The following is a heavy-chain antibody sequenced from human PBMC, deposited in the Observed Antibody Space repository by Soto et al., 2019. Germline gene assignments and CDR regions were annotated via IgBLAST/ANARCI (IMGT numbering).Heavy chain of an antibody. V-gene: IGHV3-30*18. CDR3: AKEPSLIAAAGTHWFDP. J-gene: IGHJ5*02. CDR1: GLTFSSYG. Sequence: TGGSLRLSCAASGLTFSSYGMHWVRQAPGKGLEWVAVISYDGSNKYYADSVKGRFTISRDNSKNTLYLQMNSLRAEDTAVYYCAKEPSLIAAAGTHWFDPWGQGTLVTVSS. D-gene: IGHD6-13*01. CDR2: ISYDGSNK.